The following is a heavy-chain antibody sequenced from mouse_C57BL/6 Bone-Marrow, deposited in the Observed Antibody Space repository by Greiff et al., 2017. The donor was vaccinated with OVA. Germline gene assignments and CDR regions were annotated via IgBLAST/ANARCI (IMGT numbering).Heavy chain of an antibody. V-gene: IGHV1-69*01. Sequence: QVHVKQPGAELVMPGASVKLSCKASGYTFTSYWMHWVKQRPGQGLEWIGEIDPSDSYTNYNQKFKGKSTLTVDKSSSTAYMQLSSLTSEDSAVYYCALGSSPFDYWGQGTTLTVSS. CDR3: ALGSSPFDY. CDR1: GYTFTSYW. J-gene: IGHJ2*01. D-gene: IGHD1-1*01. CDR2: IDPSDSYT.